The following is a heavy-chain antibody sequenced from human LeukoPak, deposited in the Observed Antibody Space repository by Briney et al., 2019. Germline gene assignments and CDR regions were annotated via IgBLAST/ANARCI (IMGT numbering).Heavy chain of an antibody. V-gene: IGHV4-39*07. CDR3: ARRGSKRFYCSSTSCYRRAPTYYYYYMDV. Sequence: PSVTLSLTCTVSGGSISSSSYYWGWIRQPPGKGLEWIGSIYYSGSTYYNPSLKSRVTISVDTSKNQFSLKLSSVTAADTAVYYCARRGSKRFYCSSTSCYRRAPTYYYYYMDVWGKGTTVTVSS. CDR1: GGSISSSSYY. D-gene: IGHD2-2*02. J-gene: IGHJ6*03. CDR2: IYYSGST.